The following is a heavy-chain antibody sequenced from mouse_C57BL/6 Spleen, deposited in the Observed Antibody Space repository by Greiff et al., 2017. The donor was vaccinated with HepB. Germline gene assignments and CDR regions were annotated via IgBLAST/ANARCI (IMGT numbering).Heavy chain of an antibody. Sequence: VQLQQSGPELVKPGASVKLSCKASGYTFTSYDINWVKQRPGQGLEWIGWIYPRDGSTKYNEKFKGKATLTVDTSSSTAYMELHSLTSEDSAVYFCARRGFITTVVAHYFDYWGQGTTLTVSS. V-gene: IGHV1-85*01. CDR1: GYTFTSYD. J-gene: IGHJ2*01. D-gene: IGHD1-1*01. CDR3: ARRGFITTVVAHYFDY. CDR2: IYPRDGST.